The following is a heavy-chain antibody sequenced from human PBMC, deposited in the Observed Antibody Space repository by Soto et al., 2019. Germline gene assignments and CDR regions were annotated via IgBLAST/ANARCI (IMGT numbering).Heavy chain of an antibody. CDR1: VFTFSNYS. CDR3: AKGLAYCGGDCYSGYYYIMDV. Sequence: GGSLRLSCTASVFTFSNYSMHWVRQAPGKGLEWVSGISGSAGGTYYADSVKGRFTISRDNSKNTLYLQMNSLRPEDTAVYYCAKGLAYCGGDCYSGYYYIMDVWGQGTTVTVSS. CDR2: ISGSAGGT. V-gene: IGHV3-23*01. D-gene: IGHD2-21*02. J-gene: IGHJ6*02.